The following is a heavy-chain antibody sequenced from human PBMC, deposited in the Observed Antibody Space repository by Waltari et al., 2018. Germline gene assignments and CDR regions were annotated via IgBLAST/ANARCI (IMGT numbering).Heavy chain of an antibody. V-gene: IGHV3-21*01. CDR2: ISYSSSYI. CDR1: GFTFSSYN. D-gene: IGHD4-17*01. CDR3: ARDHEYGGKADY. J-gene: IGHJ4*02. Sequence: EVQLVESGGGVVKPGGSLRLSCAASGFTFSSYNMTWVRKAPGKGLEWVSIISYSSSYIYSAASVKGRFTVSRDNAKNSLYLQMNSLRAEDTAVYYCARDHEYGGKADYWGQGTLVTVSS.